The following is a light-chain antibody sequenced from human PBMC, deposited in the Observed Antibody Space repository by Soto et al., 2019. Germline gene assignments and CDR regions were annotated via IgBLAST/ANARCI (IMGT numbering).Light chain of an antibody. Sequence: EIVMTQSPATLSVSPGERATLSCRASQSVSSNLAWYQKKPGQAPRLLIYAAFTRATGIPARFSGSGSGTEFTLTISSLQYEDFAVYYCQQYNNWPPYTFGQGTKLEIK. CDR1: QSVSSN. CDR3: QQYNNWPPYT. CDR2: AAF. V-gene: IGKV3-15*01. J-gene: IGKJ2*01.